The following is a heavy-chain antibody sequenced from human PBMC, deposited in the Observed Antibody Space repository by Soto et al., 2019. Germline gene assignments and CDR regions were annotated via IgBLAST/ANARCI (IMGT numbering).Heavy chain of an antibody. J-gene: IGHJ4*02. D-gene: IGHD3-10*01. CDR3: ARALSYYNGYFDY. CDR2: IYHSGST. Sequence: TLSLTCAVSGGSISSGGYSWSWIRPPSGKGLEWIGYIYHSGSTYYNPSLKSRVTISVDRSKNQFSLKLSSVTAADTAVYYCARALSYYNGYFDYWGQGTLVTXSS. V-gene: IGHV4-30-2*01. CDR1: GGSISSGGYS.